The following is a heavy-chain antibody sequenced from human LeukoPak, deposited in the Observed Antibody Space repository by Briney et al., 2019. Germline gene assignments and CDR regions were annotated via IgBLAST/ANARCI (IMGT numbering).Heavy chain of an antibody. CDR2: IHQDGSQK. Sequence: PGGSLRHSCAASGFTFSRYWMSWVRQAPGKGLEWVANIHQDGSQKYYVDSVKGRFTISRDNAKNSLYLQMNSLSPEDTAVYYCARGQGDSWGQGTLVTVSS. J-gene: IGHJ4*02. V-gene: IGHV3-7*01. CDR3: ARGQGDS. CDR1: GFTFSRYW.